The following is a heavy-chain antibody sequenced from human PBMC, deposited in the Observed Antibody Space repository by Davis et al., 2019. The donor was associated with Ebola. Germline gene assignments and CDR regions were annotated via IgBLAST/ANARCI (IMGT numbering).Heavy chain of an antibody. J-gene: IGHJ4*02. CDR3: ARVSEMATIPFDY. D-gene: IGHD5-24*01. Sequence: SVKVSCKASGGTFSSYAISWVRQAPGQGLEWMGRIIPILGIANYAQKFQGRVTITADKSTSTAYMELSSLRSEDTAVYYCARVSEMATIPFDYWGQGTLVTVSS. CDR2: IIPILGIA. CDR1: GGTFSSYA. V-gene: IGHV1-69*04.